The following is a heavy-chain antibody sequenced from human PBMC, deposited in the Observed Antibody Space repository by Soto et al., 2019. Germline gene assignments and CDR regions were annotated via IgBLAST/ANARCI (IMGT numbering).Heavy chain of an antibody. J-gene: IGHJ4*02. Sequence: GGSLRLSCAASGFTFSTYGMHWVRQAPGKGLEWVAVIWYDGSNKYYADSVKGRFTISRDNSKNTLYLQMNSLRAEDTAVYYCARDASLVVSLFYFDYWGQGTLVTVSS. CDR1: GFTFSTYG. CDR2: IWYDGSNK. D-gene: IGHD2-8*02. V-gene: IGHV3-33*01. CDR3: ARDASLVVSLFYFDY.